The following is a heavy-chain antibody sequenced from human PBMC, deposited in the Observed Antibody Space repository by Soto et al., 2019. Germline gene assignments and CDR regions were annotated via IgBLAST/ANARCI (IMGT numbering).Heavy chain of an antibody. CDR2: IYYSGST. Sequence: QLQLQESGPGLVKPSETLSLTCTVSGGSISSSSYYWGWIRQPPGKGLEWIGSIYYSGSTYYNPSLKSRVTISVDTSKNQFSLKLSSVTAADTAVYYCARHLGYSSGWYAVRGYYFDYWGQGTLVTVSS. V-gene: IGHV4-39*01. J-gene: IGHJ4*02. CDR1: GGSISSSSYY. CDR3: ARHLGYSSGWYAVRGYYFDY. D-gene: IGHD6-19*01.